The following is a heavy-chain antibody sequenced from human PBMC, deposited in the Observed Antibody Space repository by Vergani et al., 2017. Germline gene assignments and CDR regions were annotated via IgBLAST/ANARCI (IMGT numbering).Heavy chain of an antibody. CDR2: IYYSGST. D-gene: IGHD1-26*01. Sequence: QLQLQESGPGLVKPSETLSLTCTVSGGSISSSSYYWGWIRQPPGKGLEWSGSIYYSGSTYYNPALKSRVTISVDTSKNQFALKLSSVTAADTAVDYCARASGSYYDFDYWGQGTLVTVSS. V-gene: IGHV4-39*07. CDR3: ARASGSYYDFDY. J-gene: IGHJ4*02. CDR1: GGSISSSSYY.